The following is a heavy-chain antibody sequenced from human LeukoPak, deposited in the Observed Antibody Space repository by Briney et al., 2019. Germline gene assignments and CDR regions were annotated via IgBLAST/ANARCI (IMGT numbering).Heavy chain of an antibody. J-gene: IGHJ6*02. V-gene: IGHV4-4*07. CDR3: ARETYYYDSSGYHGLLYYYYYGMDV. Sequence: SETLSLTCTVSGGSISSYYWSLIRQPAGKGLEWIGRIYTSGSTNYNPSLTSRVTMSVDTSKNQFSLKLSSVTAADTAVYYCARETYYYDSSGYHGLLYYYYYGMDVWGQGTTVTVSS. D-gene: IGHD3-22*01. CDR1: GGSISSYY. CDR2: IYTSGST.